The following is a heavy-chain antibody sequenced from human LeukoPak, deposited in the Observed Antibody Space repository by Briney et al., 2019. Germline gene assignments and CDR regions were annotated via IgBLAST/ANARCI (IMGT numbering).Heavy chain of an antibody. CDR2: INDRGGAK. Sequence: PGGSLRLSCAASGFTFSSYGMSWVRQAPGNGVEWVSAINDRGGAKFYADSVKGRCTISRDNSKNTFYLQMNSLGAEDTAVYYCAKDRASRSSATAFACWGQGTLVTVSS. CDR1: GFTFSSYG. D-gene: IGHD6-13*01. V-gene: IGHV3-23*01. CDR3: AKDRASRSSATAFAC. J-gene: IGHJ4*02.